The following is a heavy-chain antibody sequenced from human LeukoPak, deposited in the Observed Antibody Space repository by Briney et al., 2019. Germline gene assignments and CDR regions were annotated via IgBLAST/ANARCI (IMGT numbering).Heavy chain of an antibody. CDR3: VRGSGTNDYGMDT. CDR1: GFTFNRCG. Sequence: GGSLRLSCAASGFTFNRCGMHWVRQAPGKGLEWVAVIVYDGSHQYYTDSVKGRFTISRDNSKNTVFLQMDSLRAEDTGVYYCVRGSGTNDYGMDTWGQGTTVTVPS. CDR2: IVYDGSHQ. D-gene: IGHD3-10*01. V-gene: IGHV3-30*03. J-gene: IGHJ6*02.